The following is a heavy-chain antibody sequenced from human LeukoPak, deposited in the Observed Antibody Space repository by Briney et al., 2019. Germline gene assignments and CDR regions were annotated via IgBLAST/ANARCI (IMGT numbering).Heavy chain of an antibody. V-gene: IGHV4-59*01. D-gene: IGHD1-26*01. CDR3: ARATFGGSYYAFDI. Sequence: SETLSLTCTVSGGSISSYYWSWIRQPPGKGLEWIGYIYYSGSTNYNPSLKSRVTISVDTSKNQFSLKRSSVTAADTAVYYCARATFGGSYYAFDIWGQGTMVTVSS. CDR1: GGSISSYY. CDR2: IYYSGST. J-gene: IGHJ3*02.